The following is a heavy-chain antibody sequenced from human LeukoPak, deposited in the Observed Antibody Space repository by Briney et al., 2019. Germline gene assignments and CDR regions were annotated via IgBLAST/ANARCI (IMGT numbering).Heavy chain of an antibody. J-gene: IGHJ3*02. CDR2: INHSGST. D-gene: IGHD2-15*01. CDR3: ASLGYCSGGSCTHPDDAFDI. Sequence: SETLSLTCAVYGGSFSGYYWSWIRQPPGKGLEWIGEINHSGSTNYNPSLKSRVTISVDTSKNQFSLKLSSVTAADTAVYYCASLGYCSGGSCTHPDDAFDIWGQGTMVTVSS. CDR1: GGSFSGYY. V-gene: IGHV4-34*01.